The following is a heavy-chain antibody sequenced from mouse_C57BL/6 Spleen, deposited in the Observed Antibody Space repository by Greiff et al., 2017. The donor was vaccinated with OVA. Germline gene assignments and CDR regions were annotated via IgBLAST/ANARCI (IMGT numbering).Heavy chain of an antibody. Sequence: EVMLVESGGGLVKPGGSLKLSCAASGFTFSDYGMHWVRQAPEKGLEWVAYISSGSSTIYYADTVKGRFTISRDNAKNTLFLQMTSLRSEDTAMYYCARGLSPYYFDYWGQGTTLTVSS. CDR2: ISSGSSTI. D-gene: IGHD2-2*01. J-gene: IGHJ2*01. CDR1: GFTFSDYG. CDR3: ARGLSPYYFDY. V-gene: IGHV5-17*01.